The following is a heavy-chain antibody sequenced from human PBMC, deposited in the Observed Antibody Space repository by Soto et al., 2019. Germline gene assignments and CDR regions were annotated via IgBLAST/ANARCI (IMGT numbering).Heavy chain of an antibody. D-gene: IGHD1-26*01. J-gene: IGHJ3*02. Sequence: PSETLSLTCTASSGSFGSGIWWSWIRQPPGKGLEWIGYIYYSGSTNYNPSLKSRVTISVDTSKNQFSLKLSSVTAADTAVYYCARDLGSAAFDIWGQGTMVTVSS. V-gene: IGHV4-61*01. CDR1: SGSFGSGIW. CDR2: IYYSGST. CDR3: ARDLGSAAFDI.